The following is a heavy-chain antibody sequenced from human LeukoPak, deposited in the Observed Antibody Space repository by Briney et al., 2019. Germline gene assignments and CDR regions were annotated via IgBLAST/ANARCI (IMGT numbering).Heavy chain of an antibody. Sequence: GRSLRLSCAASGFTFSSYAMSWVRQAPGKGLEWVSAISGSGFGTYYADSVKGRFTISRDNSKNTLFLQMNSLRAEDTAVYYCAVQLLSYWGQGTLVTVSS. D-gene: IGHD2-2*01. CDR2: ISGSGFGT. V-gene: IGHV3-23*01. CDR3: AVQLLSY. CDR1: GFTFSSYA. J-gene: IGHJ4*02.